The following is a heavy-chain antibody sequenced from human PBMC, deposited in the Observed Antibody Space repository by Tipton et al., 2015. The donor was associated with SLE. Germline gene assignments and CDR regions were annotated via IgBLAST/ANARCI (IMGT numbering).Heavy chain of an antibody. J-gene: IGHJ6*02. Sequence: QVQLVQSGAEVKRPGSSVTVSCRASGGTFSSNSINWVRQAPGQGLEWMGEIIPFLGTTNYAQKLQGRVTITADDSTSTAHMDLRSLRSEDTAVYFCARGNHGDFRGRMDVWGQGTTVTVSS. D-gene: IGHD4-17*01. CDR2: IIPFLGTT. CDR1: GGTFSSNS. V-gene: IGHV1-69*01. CDR3: ARGNHGDFRGRMDV.